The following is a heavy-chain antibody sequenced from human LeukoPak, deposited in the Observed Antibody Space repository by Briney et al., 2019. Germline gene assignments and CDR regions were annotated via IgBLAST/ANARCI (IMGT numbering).Heavy chain of an antibody. CDR2: IRSSGSTI. D-gene: IGHD2-21*01. V-gene: IGHV3-48*03. J-gene: IGHJ4*02. CDR3: ANASRRYSQEKSFDY. CDR1: GFTFSSYE. Sequence: PGGSLRLSCAASGFTFSSYEMNWVRQAPGKGLEWVSYIRSSGSTIYYADSVKGRFTISRDNAKNSLYLQMNSLRAEDTAVYYCANASRRYSQEKSFDYWGQGTLVTVSS.